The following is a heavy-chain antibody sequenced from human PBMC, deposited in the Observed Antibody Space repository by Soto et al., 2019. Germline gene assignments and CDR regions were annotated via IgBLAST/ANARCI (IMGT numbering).Heavy chain of an antibody. D-gene: IGHD2-15*01. CDR3: VTGQLLLPPATDVRMGYYYGLDI. Sequence: PGESLKISCKGSGYSFTTYWIGWVRQMPGKGLEWMGSVYPGDSDTRYSPSFQGLVTISADKSISTAYLQWSSLKAADTAMYFCVTGQLLLPPATDVRMGYYYGLDIWGPGTMVTVSS. CDR1: GYSFTTYW. V-gene: IGHV5-51*01. J-gene: IGHJ6*02. CDR2: VYPGDSDT.